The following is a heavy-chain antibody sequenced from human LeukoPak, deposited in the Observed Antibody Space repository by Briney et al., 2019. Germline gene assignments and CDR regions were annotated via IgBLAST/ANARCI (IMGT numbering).Heavy chain of an antibody. CDR1: GFTFRSYS. V-gene: IGHV3-48*04. Sequence: GGSLRLSCAASGFTFRSYSMNWVRQATGEGLEWFAYISTSGSTIYYADSVKGRFTFSRDNARNSLFLQMNRLRAEDTAVYYCARDGPAYSFEYWGQGTLVTVSS. D-gene: IGHD2-21*01. CDR2: ISTSGSTI. J-gene: IGHJ4*02. CDR3: ARDGPAYSFEY.